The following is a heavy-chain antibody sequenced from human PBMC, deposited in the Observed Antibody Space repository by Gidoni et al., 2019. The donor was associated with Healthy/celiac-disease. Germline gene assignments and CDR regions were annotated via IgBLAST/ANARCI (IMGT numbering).Heavy chain of an antibody. D-gene: IGHD3-22*01. J-gene: IGHJ4*02. Sequence: QVQLVESGGGVVQPGRSLRLSCAASGFTFSSYAMPWVRQAPGKGLEWVEVISYDGSNKYYADSVKGRFTISRDNSKNTLYLQMSSLRAEDTAVYYCAREYYDSSGYYSDPYYFDYWGQGTLVTVSS. V-gene: IGHV3-30-3*01. CDR1: GFTFSSYA. CDR3: AREYYDSSGYYSDPYYFDY. CDR2: ISYDGSNK.